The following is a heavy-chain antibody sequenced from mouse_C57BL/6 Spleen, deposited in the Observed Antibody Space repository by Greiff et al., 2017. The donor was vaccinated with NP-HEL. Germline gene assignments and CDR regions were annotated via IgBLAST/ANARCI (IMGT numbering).Heavy chain of an antibody. CDR3: ARQDDYYGSSYAMDY. D-gene: IGHD1-1*01. V-gene: IGHV5-17*01. CDR2: ISSGSSTI. J-gene: IGHJ4*01. CDR1: GFTFSDYG. Sequence: EVQRVESGGGLVKPGGSLKLSCAASGFTFSDYGMHWVRQAPEKGLEWVAYISSGSSTIYYADTVKGRFTISRDNAKNTLFLQMTSLRSEDTAMYYCARQDDYYGSSYAMDYWGQGTSVTVSS.